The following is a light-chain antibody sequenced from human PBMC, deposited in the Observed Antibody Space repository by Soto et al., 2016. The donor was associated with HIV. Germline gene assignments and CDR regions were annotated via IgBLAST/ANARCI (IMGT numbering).Light chain of an antibody. V-gene: IGKV1D-12*01. J-gene: IGKJ2*01. CDR2: ASS. Sequence: DIQMIQSPSSLSASVGGNVTITCRASHNINSWLAWYQQKPRSPPRLLIYASSRLEDGVSSRFSGRGSGTEFTLTIKDLEPEDFATYYCQQANSFPHTFGQGTKL. CDR3: QQANSFPHT. CDR1: HNINSW.